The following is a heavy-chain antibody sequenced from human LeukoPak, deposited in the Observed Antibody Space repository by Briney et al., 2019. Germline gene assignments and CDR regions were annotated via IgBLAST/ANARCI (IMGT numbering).Heavy chain of an antibody. V-gene: IGHV1-69*13. CDR1: GGTFSSYA. Sequence: SVKVSCKASGGTFSSYAISWVRQAPGQGPEWMGGIIPIFGTANYAQKFQGRVTITADESTSTAYMELSSLRSEDTAVYYCARVRGYYDTYPPHWFDSWGQGTLVTVSS. CDR3: ARVRGYYDTYPPHWFDS. J-gene: IGHJ5*01. D-gene: IGHD3-22*01. CDR2: IIPIFGTA.